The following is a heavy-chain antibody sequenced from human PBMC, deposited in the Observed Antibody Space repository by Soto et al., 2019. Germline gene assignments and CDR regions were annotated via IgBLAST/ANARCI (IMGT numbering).Heavy chain of an antibody. D-gene: IGHD6-19*01. V-gene: IGHV3-21*01. CDR3: ARDSYSSGWYGYYFDY. CDR1: GFTFSSYS. J-gene: IGHJ4*02. Sequence: EVQLVESGGGLVKPGGSLRLSCAASGFTFSSYSMNWVGQAPGKGLEWVSSISSSSSYIYYADSVKGRFTISRDNAKNSLYLQMNSLRAEDTAVYYCARDSYSSGWYGYYFDYWGQGTLVTVSS. CDR2: ISSSSSYI.